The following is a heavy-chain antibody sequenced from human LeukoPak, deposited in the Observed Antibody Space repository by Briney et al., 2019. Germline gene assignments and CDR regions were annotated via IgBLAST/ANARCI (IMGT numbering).Heavy chain of an antibody. CDR3: ARDLITGTTWGNY. Sequence: GASVKVSCKASGCTFTNYYMHWVRQAPGQGLEWMGILNPSGGSTSYAQKFQGRVTMTRDTSISTAYMELSRLRSDDTAVYYCARDLITGTTWGNYWGQGTLVTVSS. V-gene: IGHV1-46*01. D-gene: IGHD1-20*01. J-gene: IGHJ4*02. CDR2: LNPSGGST. CDR1: GCTFTNYY.